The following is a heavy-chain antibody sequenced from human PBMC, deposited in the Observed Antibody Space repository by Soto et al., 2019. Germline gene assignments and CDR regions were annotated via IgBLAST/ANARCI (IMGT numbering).Heavy chain of an antibody. J-gene: IGHJ4*02. V-gene: IGHV3-33*03. CDR1: GFTISTHG. Sequence: QAQLVESGGCVVQPGTSLRLSSAASGFTISTHGMHWVRQAPGKGLEWLANIWYDGSNKFYAESVKGRFSISKDNSKNTLYLQMSSLRAEDTAVYYCAAATTWNFHFPYWGQGTQVTVSS. CDR3: AAATTWNFHFPY. D-gene: IGHD1-7*01. CDR2: IWYDGSNK.